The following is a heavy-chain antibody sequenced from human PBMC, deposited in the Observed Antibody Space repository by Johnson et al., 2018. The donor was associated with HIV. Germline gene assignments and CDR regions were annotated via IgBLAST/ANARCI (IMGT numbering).Heavy chain of an antibody. Sequence: QVQLVESGGGVVQPGRSLRLSCAASGFTFSSYGMHWVRQAPGKGLEWVAVISYDGSNKYHADSAKGRFTISRDNSKNTLYLQMNSLRAEDTAVYYCARGSRYTYDNDDVYLLQAFDVWGQGTMVTVSS. CDR1: GFTFSSYG. J-gene: IGHJ3*01. CDR2: ISYDGSNK. CDR3: ARGSRYTYDNDDVYLLQAFDV. D-gene: IGHD3-16*01. V-gene: IGHV3-30*03.